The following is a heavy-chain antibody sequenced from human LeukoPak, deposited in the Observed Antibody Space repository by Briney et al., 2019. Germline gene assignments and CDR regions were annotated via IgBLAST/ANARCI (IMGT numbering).Heavy chain of an antibody. J-gene: IGHJ4*01. Sequence: GGSLRLSCTASGFTLRNYWMHWVRQVPGKRLVWVSRICGDGGVTNYADSVQGRFTISRDNAKNILYLQINSLRSEDTAVYYCARYSSSSGGASYYLDYWGHGTLVTVSS. V-gene: IGHV3-74*01. CDR3: ARYSSSSGGASYYLDY. CDR2: ICGDGGVT. D-gene: IGHD6-6*01. CDR1: GFTLRNYW.